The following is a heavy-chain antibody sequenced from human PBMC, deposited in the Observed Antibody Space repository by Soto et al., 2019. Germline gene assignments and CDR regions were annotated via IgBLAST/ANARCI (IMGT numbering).Heavy chain of an antibody. D-gene: IGHD4-4*01. J-gene: IGHJ6*02. Sequence: SETLSLTCAVYGGSFSGYYWSWIRQPPGKGLEWIGEINHSGSTNYNPSLKSRVTISVDTSKNQFSLKLNALTAADAAVYYCAGGTDYRWVLWGQGTTVTVSS. CDR2: INHSGST. V-gene: IGHV4-34*01. CDR1: GGSFSGYY. CDR3: AGGTDYRWVL.